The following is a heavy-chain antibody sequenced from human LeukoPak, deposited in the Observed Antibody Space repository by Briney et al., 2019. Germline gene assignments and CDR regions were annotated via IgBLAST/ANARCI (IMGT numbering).Heavy chain of an antibody. CDR3: AKDVYYYDSSGYFDH. D-gene: IGHD3-22*01. V-gene: IGHV3-30*18. J-gene: IGHJ4*02. CDR1: GFTFSSYA. Sequence: PGRSLRLSCAASGFTFSSYAIHWVRQAPGKGLEWVAVISYDGSYRNYADSVKGRFTISRDNSKNTLYLQMNSLRAEDAAVYYCAKDVYYYDSSGYFDHWGQGTLVTVSS. CDR2: ISYDGSYR.